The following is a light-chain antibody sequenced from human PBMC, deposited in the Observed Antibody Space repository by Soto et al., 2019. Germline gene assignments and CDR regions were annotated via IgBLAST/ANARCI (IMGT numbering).Light chain of an antibody. V-gene: IGKV1-5*03. CDR3: QQYNTSAST. CDR1: QSISSW. CDR2: KAS. J-gene: IGKJ5*01. Sequence: DIQVWQSKYRMSVSVGERVTLSCRASQSISSWLAWYQQKPGKAPKLLIYKASGLESGVPSRFSGSGSGTDFTLTLTSLQSEDFATYYWQQYNTSASTFRQGTRLEIK.